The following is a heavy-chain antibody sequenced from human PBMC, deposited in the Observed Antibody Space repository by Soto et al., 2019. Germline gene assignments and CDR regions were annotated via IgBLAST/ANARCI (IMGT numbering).Heavy chain of an antibody. CDR3: AADTAPTSGGVIASPFDA. CDR2: ISGSGDST. V-gene: IGHV3-23*01. CDR1: GFTFSSYA. Sequence: EVQLLESGGGLVQPGGSLRLSCAASGFTFSSYAMSWVRQAPGKGLEWVSAISGSGDSTYYADSVKGRLTIPRDNSKNTLYLEMDGLTAEDSGVYSCAADTAPTSGGVIASPFDAWGQGTLVTVSS. J-gene: IGHJ5*02. D-gene: IGHD3-16*02.